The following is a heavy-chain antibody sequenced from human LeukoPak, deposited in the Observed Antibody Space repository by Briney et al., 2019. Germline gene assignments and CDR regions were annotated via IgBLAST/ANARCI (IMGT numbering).Heavy chain of an antibody. CDR1: GGTFSSYA. Sequence: GASVKVSCKASGGTFSSYAISWVRQAPGQGLEWMGGIIPIFGTANYAQKFQGRVTITTDESTSTAYMELSSLRSEDTAVYYCARGVTQLLYPYYFDYWGQGTLVTVSS. J-gene: IGHJ4*02. CDR2: IIPIFGTA. D-gene: IGHD2-2*02. V-gene: IGHV1-69*05. CDR3: ARGVTQLLYPYYFDY.